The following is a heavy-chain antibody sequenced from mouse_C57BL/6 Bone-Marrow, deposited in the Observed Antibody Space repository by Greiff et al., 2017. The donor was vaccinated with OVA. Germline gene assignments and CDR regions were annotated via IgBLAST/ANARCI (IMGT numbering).Heavy chain of an antibody. CDR3: TTRVVAEDFDV. CDR1: GFNIKDYY. CDR2: IDPEDGDT. Sequence: EVQLQQSGAELVRPGASVKLSCTASGFNIKDYYMHWVKQRPEQGLEWIGRIDPEDGDTEYAPKLQGKATMTADTSSNTAYLQLSSLTSEDTAVYYCTTRVVAEDFDVWGTGTTVTVSS. J-gene: IGHJ1*03. V-gene: IGHV14-1*01. D-gene: IGHD1-1*01.